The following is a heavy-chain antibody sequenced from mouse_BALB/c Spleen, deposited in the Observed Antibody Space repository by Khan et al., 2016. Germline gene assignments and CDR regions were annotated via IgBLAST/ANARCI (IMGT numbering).Heavy chain of an antibody. D-gene: IGHD3-3*01. J-gene: IGHJ2*01. V-gene: IGHV5-6*01. Sequence: EVELVESGGDLVKPGGSLKLSCAASGFTFSSYGMSWVRQTPDKRLEWVATISSGGSYTYYPDSVKGRFTISRDNAKNTLYLQMSSLKSEDTAMYYCARRAFYYWGQCTTLTVSS. CDR2: ISSGGSYT. CDR3: ARRAFYY. CDR1: GFTFSSYG.